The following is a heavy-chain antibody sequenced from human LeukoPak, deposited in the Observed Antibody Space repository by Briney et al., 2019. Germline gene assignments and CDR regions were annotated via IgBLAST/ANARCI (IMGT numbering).Heavy chain of an antibody. V-gene: IGHV3-21*01. CDR2: ISSTSSHT. CDR3: ASQDIVAATGAELDY. D-gene: IGHD5-12*01. Sequence: GRSLRLSCAASGFTFSSYGMHWVRQAPGKGLEWVSSISSTSSHTYYAESVEGRFTISRDNAKNSLYLQMKSLRAEDTAVYYCASQDIVAATGAELDYWGQGTLVTVSS. CDR1: GFTFSSYG. J-gene: IGHJ4*02.